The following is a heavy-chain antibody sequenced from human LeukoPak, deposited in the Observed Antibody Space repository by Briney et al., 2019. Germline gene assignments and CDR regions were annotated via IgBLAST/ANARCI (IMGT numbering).Heavy chain of an antibody. CDR3: SRGSVITQNSGNFGHDY. Sequence: GASVKVSCKAPGYTFTSYYMHWVRQAPGQGLEWMGIINPNSGSTSYAQKFQGRVTMTRDTSTSTVSMELSSLRSDDTAVYYCSRGSVITQNSGNFGHDYWGQGTLVTVSS. D-gene: IGHD4-17*01. CDR2: INPNSGST. V-gene: IGHV1-46*01. CDR1: GYTFTSYY. J-gene: IGHJ4*02.